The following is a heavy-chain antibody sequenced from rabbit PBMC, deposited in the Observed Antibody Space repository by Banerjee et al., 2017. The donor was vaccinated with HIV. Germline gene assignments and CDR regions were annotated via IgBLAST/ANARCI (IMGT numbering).Heavy chain of an antibody. V-gene: IGHV1S40*01. D-gene: IGHD4-1*01. Sequence: QSLEESGGDLVQPGASLTLTCTASGLDFSSYGISWVRQAPGKGLEWIGYINTGSGVSTYYASWAKGRFTISKTSSTTVSLQMTSLTAADTATYFCARRGDWGAFILWGQGTLVTVS. CDR3: ARRGDWGAFIL. CDR1: GLDFSSYG. CDR2: INTGSGVST. J-gene: IGHJ4*01.